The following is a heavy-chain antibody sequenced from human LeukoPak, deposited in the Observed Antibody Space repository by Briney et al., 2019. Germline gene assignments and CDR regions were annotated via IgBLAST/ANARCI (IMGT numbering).Heavy chain of an antibody. CDR1: GGSISSYY. CDR2: IHYSGST. CDR3: ARMITFGGVIVIRPRYFDY. Sequence: SETLSLTCTVSGGSISSYYWGWIRQPPGKGLEWIGYIHYSGSTNYNPSLKSRVTISVDTSKNQFSLKLSSVTAADTAVYYCARMITFGGVIVIRPRYFDYWGQGTLVTVSS. J-gene: IGHJ4*02. D-gene: IGHD3-16*02. V-gene: IGHV4-59*12.